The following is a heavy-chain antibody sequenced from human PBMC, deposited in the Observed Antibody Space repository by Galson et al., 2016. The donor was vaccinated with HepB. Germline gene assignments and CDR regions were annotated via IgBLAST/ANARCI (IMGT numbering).Heavy chain of an antibody. J-gene: IGHJ5*02. CDR1: GFSFSDYH. D-gene: IGHD3-9*01. CDR3: ARAGLEDYDILTGYKERNWFDP. Sequence: SLRLSCAASGFSFSDYHMTWIRQAPGKGLEWVSYISSSSSYTNYGDSVKGRFTVSRDNAKSSLFLQMNSLRAEDTAVYFCARAGLEDYDILTGYKERNWFDPWGQGTLVTVSS. V-gene: IGHV3-11*05. CDR2: ISSSSSYT.